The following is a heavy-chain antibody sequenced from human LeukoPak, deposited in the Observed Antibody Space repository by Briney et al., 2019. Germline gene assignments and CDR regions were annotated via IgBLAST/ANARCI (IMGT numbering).Heavy chain of an antibody. D-gene: IGHD4-23*01. CDR3: AKDPGGGKAYFDY. V-gene: IGHV3-33*06. CDR1: GFTFSTYG. CDR2: LWYDGSNK. J-gene: IGHJ4*02. Sequence: GGSVRLSCAASGFTFSTYGMHWVRQAPGKGLEWVAVLWYDGSNKYYADSVKGRFTISRDNSKNTLYLQMNSLRAEDTAVYYCAKDPGGGKAYFDYWGQGTLVTVSS.